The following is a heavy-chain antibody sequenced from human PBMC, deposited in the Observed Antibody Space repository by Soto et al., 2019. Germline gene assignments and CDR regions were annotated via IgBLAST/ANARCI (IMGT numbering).Heavy chain of an antibody. CDR1: GFIFNSHT. Sequence: EVQLVESGGDLVQPGGSLRLSCAASGFIFNSHTMNWVRQAPGKGLEWLSYISDSSETIYYADSVKGRFTISRDNAKNSLYLQMNRLRAEDTAVYYCARDFGTYWGQGTLVTVSS. D-gene: IGHD3-10*01. CDR3: ARDFGTY. CDR2: ISDSSETI. V-gene: IGHV3-48*01. J-gene: IGHJ4*02.